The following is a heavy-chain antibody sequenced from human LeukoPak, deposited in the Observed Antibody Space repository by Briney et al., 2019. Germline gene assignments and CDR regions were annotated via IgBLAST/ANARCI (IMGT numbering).Heavy chain of an antibody. V-gene: IGHV3-30-3*01. CDR2: ISYDGSNK. CDR1: GFTFSSYA. Sequence: PGGSLRLSCAASGFTFSSYAMHWVRQAPGKGLEWVAVISYDGSNKYYADSVKGRFTISRDNPKNTLYLQMNSLRAEDTAVYYCAREDGDYGAYYFDYWGQGTLVTVSS. CDR3: AREDGDYGAYYFDY. J-gene: IGHJ4*02. D-gene: IGHD4-17*01.